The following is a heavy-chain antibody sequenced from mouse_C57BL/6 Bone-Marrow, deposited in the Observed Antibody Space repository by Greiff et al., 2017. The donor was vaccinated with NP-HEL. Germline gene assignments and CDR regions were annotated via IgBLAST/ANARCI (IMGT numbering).Heavy chain of an antibody. D-gene: IGHD1-1*01. Sequence: EVKLVESGGGLVKPGGSLKLSCAASGFTFSSYTMSWVRQTPEKRLEWVATISGGGGNTYYPDSVKGRFTISRDNAKHTLYLQMSSLRSEDTALYYCARRGDYYGSSHYYFDYWGQGTTLTVSS. V-gene: IGHV5-9*01. J-gene: IGHJ2*01. CDR3: ARRGDYYGSSHYYFDY. CDR1: GFTFSSYT. CDR2: ISGGGGNT.